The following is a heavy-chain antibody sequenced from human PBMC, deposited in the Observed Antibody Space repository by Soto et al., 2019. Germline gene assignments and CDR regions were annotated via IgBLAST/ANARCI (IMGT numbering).Heavy chain of an antibody. J-gene: IGHJ4*02. CDR3: ARDVRSTTGTHYFDY. CDR1: GYTFTSYG. CDR2: ISAYNGNT. D-gene: IGHD1-1*01. V-gene: IGHV1-18*01. Sequence: ASVKVSCKASGYTFTSYGISWVRQAPGQGLEWMGWISAYNGNTNYAQKLQGRVTMTTDTSTSTAYMELRSLRSDDTAVYYCARDVRSTTGTHYFDYWGQGTLVTVSS.